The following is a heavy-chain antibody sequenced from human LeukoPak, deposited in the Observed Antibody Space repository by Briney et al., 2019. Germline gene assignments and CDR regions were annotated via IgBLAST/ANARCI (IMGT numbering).Heavy chain of an antibody. J-gene: IGHJ4*02. CDR1: GGSISSSSYY. CDR3: ARQSSGWYIDY. CDR2: IYYSGST. D-gene: IGHD6-19*01. Sequence: SETLSLTCTVSGGSISSSSYYWGWIRQPPGKGLEWIGGIYYSGSTYYNPSLKSRATISVNTSKNQCSLKLSSVTAADTAVYYCARQSSGWYIDYWGQGTLVTVSS. V-gene: IGHV4-39*01.